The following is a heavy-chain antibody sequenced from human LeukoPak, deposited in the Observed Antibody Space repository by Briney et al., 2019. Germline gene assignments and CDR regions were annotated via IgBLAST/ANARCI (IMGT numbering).Heavy chain of an antibody. J-gene: IGHJ5*02. CDR1: GGSINSGGYS. CDR2: IYQSGST. V-gene: IGHV4-30-2*01. D-gene: IGHD3-22*01. CDR3: ARGLMSDYYDTSGYTPVWFDP. Sequence: PSETLSPTCAVSGGSINSGGYSWSWIRQPLGKGLEWIGYIYQSGSTYYNPSLKSRVTISVDTSKNQFSLRLSSVTAADTAVYYCARGLMSDYYDTSGYTPVWFDPWGQGTLVTVSS.